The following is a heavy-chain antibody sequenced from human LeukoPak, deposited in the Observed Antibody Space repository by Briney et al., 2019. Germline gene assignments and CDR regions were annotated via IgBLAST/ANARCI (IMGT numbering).Heavy chain of an antibody. CDR2: INPNSGGT. D-gene: IGHD3-10*01. V-gene: IGHV1-2*02. CDR3: ARDNYYGSGSYYKYNWFDP. CDR1: GYTFTGYY. J-gene: IGHJ5*02. Sequence: ASVKVSCKASGYTFTGYYMHWVRQAPGQGLEWMGWINPNSGGTNYAQKFQGRVTMTRDTSISTAYMELSRLRSDDTAVYYCARDNYYGSGSYYKYNWFDPWGQGTLVTVSS.